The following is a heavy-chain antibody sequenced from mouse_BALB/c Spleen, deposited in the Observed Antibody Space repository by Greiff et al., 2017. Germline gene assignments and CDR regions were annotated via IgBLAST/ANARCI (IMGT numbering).Heavy chain of an antibody. J-gene: IGHJ1*01. Sequence: VQLKQSGTVLARPGASVKMSCKASGYSFTSYWMHWVKQRPGQGLEWIGAIYPGNSDTSYNQKFKGKAKLTAVTSASTAYMELSSLTNEDSAVYYCTRTYYYGSRDWYFDVWGAGTTVTVSS. CDR3: TRTYYYGSRDWYFDV. D-gene: IGHD1-1*01. CDR2: IYPGNSDT. V-gene: IGHV1-5*01. CDR1: GYSFTSYW.